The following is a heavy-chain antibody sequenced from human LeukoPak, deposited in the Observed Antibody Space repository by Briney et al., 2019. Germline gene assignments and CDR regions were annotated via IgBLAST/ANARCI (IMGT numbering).Heavy chain of an antibody. CDR2: IYSGGST. V-gene: IGHV3-66*01. CDR3: ARVSVAYDSTGYRFDD. Sequence: GGSLRLSCAASGFTVSSNYMTWVRQAPGKWLEWVSLIYSGGSTDYADSVKGRFTISRDNSKNTLYLQMNSPRAEDTAVYYCARVSVAYDSTGYRFDDWGQGSLVTVSS. D-gene: IGHD3-22*01. CDR1: GFTVSSNY. J-gene: IGHJ4*02.